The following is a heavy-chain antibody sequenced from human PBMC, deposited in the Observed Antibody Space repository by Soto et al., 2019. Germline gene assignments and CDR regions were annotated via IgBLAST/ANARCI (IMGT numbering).Heavy chain of an antibody. Sequence: QVQLQESGPGLVKPSETLSLTCTVSGGSISSYYWSWIRQPPGKGLEWIGYIYYSGSTNYNPSLKSRVTISVDTSKNQFSLKLSSVTAADTAVYYCARTMLGVVPAAMWYWFDPWGQGTLVTVSS. D-gene: IGHD2-2*01. J-gene: IGHJ5*02. CDR1: GGSISSYY. CDR2: IYYSGST. CDR3: ARTMLGVVPAAMWYWFDP. V-gene: IGHV4-59*01.